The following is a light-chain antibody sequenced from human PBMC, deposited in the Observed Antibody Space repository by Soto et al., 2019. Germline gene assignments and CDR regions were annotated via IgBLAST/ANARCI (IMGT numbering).Light chain of an antibody. CDR1: QDIDRW. CDR2: TAS. V-gene: IGKV1D-12*01. J-gene: IGKJ2*01. CDR3: LQSDTFPYT. Sequence: DIQMTQSPSSVSASVGDRVIISCRASQDIDRWLAWFQHKPGKAPKLLISTASSLQSGVPSRFSGSGSGTDFTLTIASLQFVDFATYYCLQSDTFPYTFGLGTKLEIK.